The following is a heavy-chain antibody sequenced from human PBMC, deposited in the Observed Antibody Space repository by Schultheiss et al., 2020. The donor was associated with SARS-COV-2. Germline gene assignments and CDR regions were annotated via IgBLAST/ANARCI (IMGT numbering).Heavy chain of an antibody. D-gene: IGHD1-7*01. V-gene: IGHV3-23*01. Sequence: GGSLRLSCAASGFSFSTYAVNWVRQAPGKGLEWVSSISGSGRSSFYADSVKGRFTISRDNSRNTLDLQMNRLRADETGVYYCAKGHWNYALDYWGRGTLVTVSS. CDR3: AKGHWNYALDY. CDR2: ISGSGRSS. CDR1: GFSFSTYA. J-gene: IGHJ4*01.